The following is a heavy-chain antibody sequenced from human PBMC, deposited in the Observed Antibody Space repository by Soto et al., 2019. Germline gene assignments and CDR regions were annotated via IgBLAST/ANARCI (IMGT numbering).Heavy chain of an antibody. J-gene: IGHJ4*02. D-gene: IGHD4-4*01. Sequence: QVQLQESGPGLVKPSQTLSLTCTVSGGSISSGGYYWSWLRQHPGKGLEWIGYIYYSGSSYYNASLKSRVTISVDTSKSQFSLKLSSVTAADTAVYYCAGTSPTVTTFDYWGQGTLVTVSS. CDR1: GGSISSGGYY. V-gene: IGHV4-31*03. CDR2: IYYSGSS. CDR3: AGTSPTVTTFDY.